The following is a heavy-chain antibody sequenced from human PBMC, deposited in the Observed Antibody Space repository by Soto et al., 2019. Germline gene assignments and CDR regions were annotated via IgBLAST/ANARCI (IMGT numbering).Heavy chain of an antibody. CDR2: IYYSGST. Sequence: PSETLSLTCTVSGGSISSYYWSWIRQPPGKGLEWIGYIYYSGSTNYNPSLKSRVTISVDTSKNQFSLKLSSVTAADTAVYYCARRSGYPHYYYYYMDVRGKGTTVTVSS. D-gene: IGHD3-3*01. J-gene: IGHJ6*03. CDR1: GGSISSYY. V-gene: IGHV4-59*08. CDR3: ARRSGYPHYYYYYMDV.